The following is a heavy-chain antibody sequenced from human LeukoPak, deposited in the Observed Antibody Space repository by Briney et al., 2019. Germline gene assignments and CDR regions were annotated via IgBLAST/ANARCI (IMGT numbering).Heavy chain of an antibody. Sequence: GGSLRLSCAASGFTFGTYAMSWVRQAPEKGLEWVSAISGSGGTTKYADSVNGRFTFSRDNSKITLYLQMNSLSADDTAVYYCAKAYSTSWYHLAGSWGQGTLVTVSS. CDR1: GFTFGTYA. CDR3: AKAYSTSWYHLAGS. CDR2: ISGSGGTT. V-gene: IGHV3-23*01. D-gene: IGHD6-13*01. J-gene: IGHJ5*02.